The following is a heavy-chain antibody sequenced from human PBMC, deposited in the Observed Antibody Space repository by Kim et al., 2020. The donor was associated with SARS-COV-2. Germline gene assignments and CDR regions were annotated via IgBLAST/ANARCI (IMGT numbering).Heavy chain of an antibody. J-gene: IGHJ5*02. CDR3: VKGPHYYYGSGSYYPYLGGFDP. V-gene: IGHV3-64D*06. Sequence: GGSLRLSCSASGFTFSSYAMHWVRQAPGKGLEYVSAISSNGGSTYYADSVKGRFTISRDNSKNTLYLQMSSLRAEDTAVYYCVKGPHYYYGSGSYYPYLGGFDPWGQGTLVTVSS. CDR2: ISSNGGST. D-gene: IGHD3-10*01. CDR1: GFTFSSYA.